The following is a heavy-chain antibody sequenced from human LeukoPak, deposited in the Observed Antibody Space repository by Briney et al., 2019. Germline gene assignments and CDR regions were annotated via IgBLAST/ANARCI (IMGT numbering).Heavy chain of an antibody. V-gene: IGHV3-23*01. CDR2: MSGTGGTS. D-gene: IGHD4-17*01. Sequence: PGGSLRLSCAASGFKFAMNWVRQAPGKGLEWVSGMSGTGGTSYYADSAKGRFTISRDNSKSTLDLQMNSLRAEDTAVYYCAKDVKSDGVWDVDQWGQGTLVTVSS. CDR3: AKDVKSDGVWDVDQ. J-gene: IGHJ4*02. CDR1: GFKFA.